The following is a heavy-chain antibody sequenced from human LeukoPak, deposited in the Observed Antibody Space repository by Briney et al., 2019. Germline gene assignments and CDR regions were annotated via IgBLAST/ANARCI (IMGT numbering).Heavy chain of an antibody. J-gene: IGHJ3*01. CDR3: ARESSIAVAWGPIRV. Sequence: SETLSLTCAVYGGSFSGYYWGWIRQPPGKGLEWIGSICYSGSTYYNPSLKSRVTISVDTSKNQFSLKLSSVTAADTAVYYCARESSIAVAWGPIRVWGQGTMVTVSS. V-gene: IGHV4-34*01. CDR2: ICYSGST. D-gene: IGHD6-19*01. CDR1: GGSFSGYY.